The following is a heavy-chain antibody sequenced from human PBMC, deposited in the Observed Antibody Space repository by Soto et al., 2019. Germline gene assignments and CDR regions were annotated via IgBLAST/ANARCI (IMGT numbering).Heavy chain of an antibody. CDR2: IYYSGGS. D-gene: IGHD6-13*01. J-gene: IGHJ4*02. CDR1: GASISSYY. CDR3: AGGRGGYSSSWY. Sequence: LSLTCTVSGASISSYYWSWIRQPPGKGLEWIGYIYYSGGSNYNPSLKSRVTMSLDTSKHRFSLNLSSVTAADTAFYYCAGGRGGYSSSWYWGQGTLVTVSS. V-gene: IGHV4-59*01.